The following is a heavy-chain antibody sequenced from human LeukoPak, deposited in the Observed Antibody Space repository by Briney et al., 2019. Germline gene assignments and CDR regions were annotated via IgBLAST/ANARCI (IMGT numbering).Heavy chain of an antibody. J-gene: IGHJ5*02. Sequence: ASVKVSCKASGYTFTSYGISWVRQAPGQGLEWMGWISAYNGNTNYAQKLQGRVTMTTDTSTSTAYMELRSLRSDDTAVYYCARDLSKFDYYGSGSYAPNWFDPWGQGTLVTVSS. V-gene: IGHV1-18*01. CDR2: ISAYNGNT. CDR1: GYTFTSYG. D-gene: IGHD3-10*01. CDR3: ARDLSKFDYYGSGSYAPNWFDP.